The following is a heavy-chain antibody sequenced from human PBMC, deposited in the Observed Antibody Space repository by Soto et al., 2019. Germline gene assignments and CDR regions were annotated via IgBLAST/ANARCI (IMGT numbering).Heavy chain of an antibody. D-gene: IGHD5-18*01. V-gene: IGHV1-69*13. J-gene: IGHJ6*02. CDR1: GGTFSSYA. CDR2: IIPIFGTA. CDR3: AREDGSADTAMANYYYYGMDV. Sequence: GASVKVSCKASGGTFSSYAISWVRQAPGQGLEWTGGIIPIFGTANYAQKFQGRVTITADESTSTAYMELSSLRSEDTAVYYCAREDGSADTAMANYYYYGMDVWGQGTTVTVSS.